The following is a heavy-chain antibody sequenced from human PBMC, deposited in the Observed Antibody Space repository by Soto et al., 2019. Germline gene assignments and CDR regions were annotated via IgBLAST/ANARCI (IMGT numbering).Heavy chain of an antibody. CDR3: VRNLNGFDP. V-gene: IGHV1-8*02. Sequence: HVQLVQSGAEVKKPGASVKVSCTTSGYTFTTYDINWVRQATGQGFEWMGWMNPNSGNTGYAQKFQGRVTMTRDTSISTAYMELSSLRSEDTAVYYCVRNLNGFDPWGQGTLVTVSS. CDR1: GYTFTTYD. J-gene: IGHJ5*02. CDR2: MNPNSGNT.